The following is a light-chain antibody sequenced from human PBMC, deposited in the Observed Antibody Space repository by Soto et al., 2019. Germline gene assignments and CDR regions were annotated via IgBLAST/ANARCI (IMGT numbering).Light chain of an antibody. CDR3: QQRSNWPRT. V-gene: IGKV3-11*01. Sequence: EIVLTQSPATLSLSPGERATLSCRASQSVNTYLVWYQQKPGQAPRLLIYDASNRATCIPARFSGSGSGTDFTLTISSLGPEDFAVYYCQQRSNWPRTFGQGTKVEIK. CDR2: DAS. J-gene: IGKJ1*01. CDR1: QSVNTY.